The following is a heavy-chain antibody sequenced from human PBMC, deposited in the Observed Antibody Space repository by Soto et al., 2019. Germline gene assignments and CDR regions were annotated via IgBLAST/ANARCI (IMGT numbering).Heavy chain of an antibody. CDR3: AKDISFSIAAAVPDY. CDR2: ISWNSGSI. J-gene: IGHJ4*02. CDR1: GFTFDDYA. V-gene: IGHV3-9*01. Sequence: DVQLVESGGGLVQPGRSLRLSCAASGFTFDDYAMHWVRQAPGKGLEWVSGISWNSGSIGYADSVKGRFTISRDNAKNSLYLQMNSLRAEDTALYYCAKDISFSIAAAVPDYWGQGTLVTVSS. D-gene: IGHD6-13*01.